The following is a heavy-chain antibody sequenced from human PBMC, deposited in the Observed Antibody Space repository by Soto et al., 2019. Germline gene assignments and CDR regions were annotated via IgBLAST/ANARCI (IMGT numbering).Heavy chain of an antibody. CDR1: GGTFSSYA. J-gene: IGHJ3*02. CDR2: IIPIFGTA. D-gene: IGHD3-3*01. Sequence: QVQLVQSGAEVKKPGSSVKVSYKASGGTFSSYAISWVRQAPGQGLEWMGVIIPIFGTANYAQKFQGRVTITADESTSTAYMELSSLRSEDTAVYYCARVLRFLEWFPLAHAFDIWGQGTMVTVSS. V-gene: IGHV1-69*01. CDR3: ARVLRFLEWFPLAHAFDI.